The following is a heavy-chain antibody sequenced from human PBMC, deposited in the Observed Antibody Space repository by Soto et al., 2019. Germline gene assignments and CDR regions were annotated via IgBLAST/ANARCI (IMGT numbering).Heavy chain of an antibody. V-gene: IGHV4-39*01. D-gene: IGHD1-26*01. CDR1: GGSIRSSSYY. Sequence: QLQLQESGPGLVKPSETLSLTCIVSGGSIRSSSYYWGWIRQPPGKGLEWIGSIFYTGSTYYNPSLRSRLTMSVDTSKNEFSLKLNSVTSTDTAVYYCARRQVGPTMPTFDYWGQGTLVTVSS. CDR3: ARRQVGPTMPTFDY. CDR2: IFYTGST. J-gene: IGHJ4*02.